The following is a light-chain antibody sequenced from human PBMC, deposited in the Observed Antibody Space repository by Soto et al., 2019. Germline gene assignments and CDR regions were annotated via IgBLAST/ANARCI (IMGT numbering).Light chain of an antibody. CDR3: LKYNSAPHT. J-gene: IGKJ2*01. V-gene: IGKV1-27*01. CDR2: AAS. CDR1: QGISTY. Sequence: DIQMTQSPSSLSASVGDRVIITCRASQGISTYLACYQQTPGKVPKLLIYAASTLQSGVPSLFSGSGSGTDFTLTIGSRQPEDVATYYCLKYNSAPHTFGQGTKLEIK.